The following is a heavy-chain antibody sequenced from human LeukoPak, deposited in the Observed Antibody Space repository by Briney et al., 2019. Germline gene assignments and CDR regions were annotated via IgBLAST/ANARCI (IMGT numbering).Heavy chain of an antibody. Sequence: GGSLRLSCAASGFTFRNYDMHWVRQAPGKGLEWVAFIRYDGSNKYYADSVKGRFTISRDNAKNSLYLQMNSLRAEDTAVYYCARARTITMVRGVNNWFDPWGQGTLVTVSS. V-gene: IGHV3-30*02. CDR3: ARARTITMVRGVNNWFDP. CDR1: GFTFRNYD. J-gene: IGHJ5*02. CDR2: IRYDGSNK. D-gene: IGHD3-10*01.